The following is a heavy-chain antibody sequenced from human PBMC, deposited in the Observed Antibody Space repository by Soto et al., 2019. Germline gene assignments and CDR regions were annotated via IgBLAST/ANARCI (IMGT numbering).Heavy chain of an antibody. CDR2: ISYDGSHK. CDR1: GFTFSNYG. V-gene: IGHV3-30*18. CDR3: AERRGDYSNYSWGMDV. J-gene: IGHJ6*02. Sequence: QVQLVESGGGVVQPGRSLRLSCAASGFTFSNYGMHWVRQAPGKGLVWVTVISYDGSHKYYADSVKGRFTISRDNSKNTLYLQMNSLRAEDTAVYYCAERRGDYSNYSWGMDVWGQGTTVTVSS. D-gene: IGHD4-4*01.